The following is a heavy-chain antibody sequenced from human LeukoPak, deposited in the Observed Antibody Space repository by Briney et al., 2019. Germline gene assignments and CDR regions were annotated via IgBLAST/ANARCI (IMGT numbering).Heavy chain of an antibody. CDR3: ARDSDLAYCGGDCPPYNWFDP. CDR2: IYHSGST. D-gene: IGHD2-21*02. V-gene: IGHV4-38-2*02. Sequence: SETLSLTCTVSGYSISSGYYWGWIRQPPGKGLEWIGSIYHSGSTYYNPSLKSRVTISVDTSKNQFSLKLSSVTAADTAVYYCARDSDLAYCGGDCPPYNWFDPWGQGTLVTVSS. CDR1: GYSISSGYY. J-gene: IGHJ5*02.